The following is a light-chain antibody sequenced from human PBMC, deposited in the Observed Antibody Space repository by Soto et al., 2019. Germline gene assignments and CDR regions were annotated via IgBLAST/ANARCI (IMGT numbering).Light chain of an antibody. CDR1: SSDVGGYNY. CDR3: SSYTSTNTLVI. Sequence: QSALTQPASVSGSPGQSVTISCTGTSSDVGGYNYVSWYQQHPGKAPKLLIYDVSHRPSVVSSRFSGSKSGNTASLAISGLQAEGEADYYCSSYTSTNTLVIFGGGTKVTVL. V-gene: IGLV2-14*03. J-gene: IGLJ2*01. CDR2: DVS.